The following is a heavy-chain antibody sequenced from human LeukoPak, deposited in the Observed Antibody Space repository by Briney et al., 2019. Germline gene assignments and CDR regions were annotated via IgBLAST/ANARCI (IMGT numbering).Heavy chain of an antibody. D-gene: IGHD3-3*01. CDR3: AAGYYDFWSGYIG. CDR2: IYHSGST. CDR1: GGSISSSNW. J-gene: IGHJ4*02. Sequence: PSGTLSLTCAVSGGSISSSNWWSWVRQPPGKGLAWIGEIYHSGSTNYNPSLKSRVTISVDKSKNQFSLKLSSVTAADTAVYYCAAGYYDFWSGYIGWGQGTLVTVSS. V-gene: IGHV4-4*02.